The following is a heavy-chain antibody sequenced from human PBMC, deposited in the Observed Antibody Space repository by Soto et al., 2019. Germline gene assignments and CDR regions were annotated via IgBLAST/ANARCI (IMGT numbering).Heavy chain of an antibody. V-gene: IGHV3-72*01. J-gene: IGHJ4*02. Sequence: EVQLGESGGGLVQPGGSLRLSCAASGFTFSDFHMNWVRQAPGKGLEWVGRSRAKSNGYTTEYAASVKGRFTVSRDDSKNTLLLQMNSLNIGDAAVYYCEGESFYRLDYWGQGSLVTVSS. CDR3: EGESFYRLDY. CDR2: SRAKSNGYTT. CDR1: GFTFSDFH. D-gene: IGHD3-16*01.